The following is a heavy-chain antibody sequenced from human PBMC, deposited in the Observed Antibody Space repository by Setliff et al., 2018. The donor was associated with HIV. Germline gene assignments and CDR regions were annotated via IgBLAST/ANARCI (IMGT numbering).Heavy chain of an antibody. Sequence: PSETLSLTCTVSGGSISSYFWSWIRQPPGKGLEWIGYMSYSGSTYYNPSLKSRIIMSVDTSKNQFSLKLSSVTAADTALYYCARSDSYCAGDCYGVDGVDAFGIWGQGTMVTVSS. CDR3: ARSDSYCAGDCYGVDGVDAFGI. D-gene: IGHD2-21*02. V-gene: IGHV4-59*01. CDR2: MSYSGST. CDR1: GGSISSYF. J-gene: IGHJ3*02.